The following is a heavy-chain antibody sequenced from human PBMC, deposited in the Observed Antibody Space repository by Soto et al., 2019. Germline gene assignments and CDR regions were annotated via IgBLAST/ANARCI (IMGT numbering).Heavy chain of an antibody. Sequence: EVQLLESGGGLVQPGGSLRLSCAASGFTFSSYAMSWVRQAPGKGLEWVSAISGSGGSTYYADSVKGRFTISRDNSKNSLYLQVNSLSAEDTVVYYCAKTGSRWYSNWFDPWGQGTLVTVSS. D-gene: IGHD6-13*01. CDR2: ISGSGGST. CDR1: GFTFSSYA. J-gene: IGHJ5*02. V-gene: IGHV3-23*01. CDR3: AKTGSRWYSNWFDP.